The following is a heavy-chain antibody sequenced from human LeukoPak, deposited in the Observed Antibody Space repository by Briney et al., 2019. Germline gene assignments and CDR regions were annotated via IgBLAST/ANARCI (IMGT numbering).Heavy chain of an antibody. CDR1: GYTFTSYG. Sequence: ASVKVSCKASGYTFTSYGISWVRQAPGQGLEWMGWISAYNGNTNYAQKLQGRVTMTTDTSTSTAYMELRSLRSDDTAVYYCARDRRGPWYSSSWYDYYYGMDVWGQGTTVTVSS. D-gene: IGHD6-13*01. V-gene: IGHV1-18*01. CDR3: ARDRRGPWYSSSWYDYYYGMDV. CDR2: ISAYNGNT. J-gene: IGHJ6*02.